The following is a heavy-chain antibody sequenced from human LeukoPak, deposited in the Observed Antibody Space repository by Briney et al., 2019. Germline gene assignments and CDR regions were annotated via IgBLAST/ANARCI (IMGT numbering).Heavy chain of an antibody. CDR3: ARHETQRGMATILIDY. V-gene: IGHV4-31*03. CDR2: IYYSGST. J-gene: IGHJ4*02. D-gene: IGHD5-12*01. CDR1: GGSISSGGYY. Sequence: SQTLSLTCTVSGGSISSGGYYWRWIRQHPGKGLEWIGYIYYSGSTYYNPSLKSRVTISVDTSKNQFSLKLSSVTAADTAVYYCARHETQRGMATILIDYWGQGTLVTVSS.